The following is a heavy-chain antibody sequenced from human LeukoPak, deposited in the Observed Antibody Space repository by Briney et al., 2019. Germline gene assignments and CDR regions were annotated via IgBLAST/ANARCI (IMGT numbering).Heavy chain of an antibody. CDR3: ARVVTMVRRRGRFDY. D-gene: IGHD3-10*01. J-gene: IGHJ4*02. V-gene: IGHV4-34*01. CDR1: GFTFSNYF. CDR2: INHSGST. Sequence: PGGSLRLSCAASGFTFSNYFMTWVRQAPGKGLEWIGEINHSGSTNYNPSLKSRVTISVDTSKNQFSLKLSSVTAADTAVYYCARVVTMVRRRGRFDYWGQGTLVTVSS.